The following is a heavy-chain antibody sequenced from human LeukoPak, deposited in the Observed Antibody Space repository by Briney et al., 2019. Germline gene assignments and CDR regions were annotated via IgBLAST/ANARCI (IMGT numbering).Heavy chain of an antibody. CDR3: ASSMGSYNCFDP. J-gene: IGHJ5*02. D-gene: IGHD3-16*01. V-gene: IGHV5-51*01. CDR2: IYPGDSDT. Sequence: GESLKISCKGSGYRFTSYWIGWVRQMPGKGLEWMGIIYPGDSDTRYSPSFQGQVTIPAGKSIGTAYLPWSRPEASDTARFLFASSMGSYNCFDPWGQGTPVTVSS. CDR1: GYRFTSYW.